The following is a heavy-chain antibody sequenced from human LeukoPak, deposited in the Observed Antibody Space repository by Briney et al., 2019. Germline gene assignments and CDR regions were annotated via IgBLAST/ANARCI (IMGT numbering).Heavy chain of an antibody. Sequence: GGSLRLSCEASGFSFSNYGMHWVRQAPGKGLEWISSISSSGSTIYYTDSVKGRFTISRDNAKNSLYLQMNSLRAEDTAVYYCARVLGLWYFDYWGQGTLVTVSS. CDR2: ISSSGSTI. D-gene: IGHD3/OR15-3a*01. J-gene: IGHJ4*02. V-gene: IGHV3-48*04. CDR1: GFSFSNYG. CDR3: ARVLGLWYFDY.